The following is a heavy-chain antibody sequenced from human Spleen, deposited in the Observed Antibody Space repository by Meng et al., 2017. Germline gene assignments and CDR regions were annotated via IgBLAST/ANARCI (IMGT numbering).Heavy chain of an antibody. CDR3: AGSVVGATTGDY. CDR2: INHGGST. V-gene: IGHV4-34*01. CDR1: GGSFSGYY. J-gene: IGHJ4*02. D-gene: IGHD1-26*01. Sequence: QGPLQQSGAGLLKPSEPLSLTRAVYGGSFSGYYWSWIRQPPGKGLEWIGEINHGGSTNYNPSLKSRLTISVDTSKNQFSLKLSSVTAADTAVYYCAGSVVGATTGDYWGQGTLVTVSS.